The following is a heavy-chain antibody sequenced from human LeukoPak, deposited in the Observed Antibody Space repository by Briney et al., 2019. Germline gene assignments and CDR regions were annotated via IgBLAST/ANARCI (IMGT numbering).Heavy chain of an antibody. Sequence: GGSLRLSCGASGFTFSSYSMNWVRQAPGKGLEWVSLISSSTSYIYYADSVKGRFTISRDNAKNSLYLQMNSLRGEDTAVYYWARDREVYGDLDYWGQGTLVTVSS. CDR3: ARDREVYGDLDY. D-gene: IGHD4-17*01. CDR1: GFTFSSYS. V-gene: IGHV3-21*01. J-gene: IGHJ4*02. CDR2: ISSSTSYI.